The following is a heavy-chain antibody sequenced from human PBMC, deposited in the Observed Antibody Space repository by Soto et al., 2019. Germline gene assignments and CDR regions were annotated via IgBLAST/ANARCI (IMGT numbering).Heavy chain of an antibody. CDR3: ARDSWGSFAFDI. Sequence: PSETLSLTCTVSGGSVSSGSYYWSWIRQPPGKGLEWIGYIYYSGSTNYNPSLKSRVTISVDTSKNQFSLKLSSVTAADTAVYYCARDSWGSFAFDIWGQGTMVTVSS. V-gene: IGHV4-61*01. CDR2: IYYSGST. J-gene: IGHJ3*02. CDR1: GGSVSSGSYY. D-gene: IGHD7-27*01.